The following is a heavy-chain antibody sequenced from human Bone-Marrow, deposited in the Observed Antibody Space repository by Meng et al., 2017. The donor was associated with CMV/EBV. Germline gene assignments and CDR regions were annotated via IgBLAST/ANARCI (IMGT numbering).Heavy chain of an antibody. V-gene: IGHV3-23*01. CDR3: AKDFSFDY. CDR1: GFTFTSYA. Sequence: GESLKISCVASGFTFTSYAMSWVRQAPGKGLEWVSAISGSGGSTYYADSVKGRFTISRDNSKNTLYLQMNSLRAEDTAVYYCAKDFSFDYWGQGTLVTVSS. J-gene: IGHJ4*02. CDR2: ISGSGGST. D-gene: IGHD2/OR15-2a*01.